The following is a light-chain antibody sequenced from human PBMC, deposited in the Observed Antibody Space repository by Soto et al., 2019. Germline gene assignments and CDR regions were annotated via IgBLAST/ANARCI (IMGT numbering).Light chain of an antibody. J-gene: IGKJ4*01. Sequence: EIVLTQSPGTLSLSPGERATLSCRASQSVSSSYLAWYQQKPGQAPRLLIYGASSRATGIPDRFSGSGSGTDFTLTISRLEPEDFAVYYCQQYSSSPRGTFGGGTKVEIK. CDR3: QQYSSSPRGT. V-gene: IGKV3-20*01. CDR2: GAS. CDR1: QSVSSSY.